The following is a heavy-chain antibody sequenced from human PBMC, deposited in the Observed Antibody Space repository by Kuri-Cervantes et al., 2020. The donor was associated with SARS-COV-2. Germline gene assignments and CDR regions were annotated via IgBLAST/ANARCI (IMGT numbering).Heavy chain of an antibody. J-gene: IGHJ6*02. Sequence: ASVKVSCKASGYTFTGYYMHWVRQAPGQGLEWMGIINPSGGSTSYAQKFQGRVTMTRDTSTSTVYMELSSLRSEDTAVYYCSRTTGPYGMDVWGQGTTVHRLL. CDR2: INPSGGST. D-gene: IGHD1-14*01. CDR1: GYTFTGYY. V-gene: IGHV1-46*01. CDR3: SRTTGPYGMDV.